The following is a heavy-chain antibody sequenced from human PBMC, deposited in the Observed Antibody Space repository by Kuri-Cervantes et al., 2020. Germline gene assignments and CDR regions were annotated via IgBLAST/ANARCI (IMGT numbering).Heavy chain of an antibody. CDR3: AADLYFYGDYPDCFDY. CDR1: GFTFTSSA. Sequence: SVKVSCKASGFTFTSSAVQWVRQARGQRLEWIGWIVVGSGNTNYAQKFQERVTITRDMSTSTAYMELSSLRSEDTAVYYCAADLYFYGDYPDCFDYWGQGTLVTVSS. CDR2: IVVGSGNT. D-gene: IGHD4-17*01. J-gene: IGHJ4*02. V-gene: IGHV1-58*01.